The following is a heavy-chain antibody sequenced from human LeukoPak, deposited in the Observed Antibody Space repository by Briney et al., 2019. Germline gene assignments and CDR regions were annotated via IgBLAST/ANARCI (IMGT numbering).Heavy chain of an antibody. CDR2: ISSSSSTI. Sequence: PGGSLRLSCAASGFTFSDYYMSWIRQAPGKGLEWVSYISSSSSTIYYADSVKGRFTISRDNAKNSLYLQMNSLRAEDTAVYYCARLYYDFWSGYLPNWFDPWGQGTLVTVSS. V-gene: IGHV3-11*04. CDR3: ARLYYDFWSGYLPNWFDP. D-gene: IGHD3-3*01. J-gene: IGHJ5*02. CDR1: GFTFSDYY.